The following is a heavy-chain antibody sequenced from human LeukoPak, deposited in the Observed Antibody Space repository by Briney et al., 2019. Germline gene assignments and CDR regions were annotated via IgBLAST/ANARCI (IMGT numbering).Heavy chain of an antibody. CDR3: TRDLIDGDYDMGY. J-gene: IGHJ4*02. V-gene: IGHV3-53*01. CDR2: IYSGGST. CDR1: GFTVSSNY. D-gene: IGHD4-17*01. Sequence: PGGSLRLSCAASGFTVSSNYMSWVRQAPGKGLEWVSVIYSGGSTYYADSVKGRFTISRDNAKNSLYLQMNSLRGEDTAVYYCTRDLIDGDYDMGYWGQGTLVTVSS.